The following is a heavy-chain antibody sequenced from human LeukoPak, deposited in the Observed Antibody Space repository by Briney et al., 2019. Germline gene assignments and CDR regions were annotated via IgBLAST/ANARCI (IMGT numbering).Heavy chain of an antibody. J-gene: IGHJ4*02. CDR2: IYGGGST. CDR1: GFTVSSHY. V-gene: IGHV3-53*01. Sequence: GGSLRLSCAASGFTVSSHYMCWVRQAPGKGLEWVSLIYGGGSTYYADSVKGRFTISRDNSKNTLFLQMNTLRAEDTAVYYCARQMPGSRALDYWGQGTLVTVSS. D-gene: IGHD2-2*01. CDR3: ARQMPGSRALDY.